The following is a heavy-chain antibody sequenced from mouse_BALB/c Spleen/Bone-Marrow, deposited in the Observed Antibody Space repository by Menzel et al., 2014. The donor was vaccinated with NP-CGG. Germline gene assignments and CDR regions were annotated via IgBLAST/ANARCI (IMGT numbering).Heavy chain of an antibody. J-gene: IGHJ4*01. D-gene: IGHD2-12*01. V-gene: IGHV1-62-2*01. CDR2: FFPGSGSI. Sequence: QVQLKESGAELVKPGASVKLSCKASGYAFTEYIIHWIKQRSGQGLEWIGWFFPGSGSIKYNEKFKDKATLTADKSSSTVYMELSRSTSEDSAVYFCARHEDLDIRRRLGAMDYWGQGTSVTVSS. CDR1: GYAFTEYI. CDR3: ARHEDLDIRRRLGAMDY.